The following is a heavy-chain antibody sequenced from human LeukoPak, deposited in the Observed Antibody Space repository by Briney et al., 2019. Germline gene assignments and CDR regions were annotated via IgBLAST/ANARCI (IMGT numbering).Heavy chain of an antibody. CDR1: GGSISSGGYY. Sequence: SETLSLTCTVSGGSISSGGYYWSWIRQHPGEGLEWIGYIYYSGSTYYNPSLKSRVTISVDTSKNQFSLKLSSVTAADTAVYYCARQATYASYYDFWSGYYPKNWFDPWGQGTLVTVSS. V-gene: IGHV4-31*03. CDR2: IYYSGST. J-gene: IGHJ5*02. D-gene: IGHD3-3*01. CDR3: ARQATYASYYDFWSGYYPKNWFDP.